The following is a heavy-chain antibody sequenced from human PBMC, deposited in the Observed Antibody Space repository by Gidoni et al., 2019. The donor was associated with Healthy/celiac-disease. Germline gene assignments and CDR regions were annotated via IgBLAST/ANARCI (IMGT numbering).Heavy chain of an antibody. D-gene: IGHD3-3*01. CDR1: GFPFSSYA. V-gene: IGHV3-23*01. J-gene: IGHJ4*02. CDR3: ANQKTIFGAGNDY. CDR2: ISGSGGST. Sequence: EVQQLESGGGLVQPGGSLRLSCAASGFPFSSYAMSWVRQAPGKGLEWVSAISGSGGSTYYADSVKGRFTISRDNSKNTLYLQMNSLRAEDTAVYYCANQKTIFGAGNDYWGQGTLVTVSS.